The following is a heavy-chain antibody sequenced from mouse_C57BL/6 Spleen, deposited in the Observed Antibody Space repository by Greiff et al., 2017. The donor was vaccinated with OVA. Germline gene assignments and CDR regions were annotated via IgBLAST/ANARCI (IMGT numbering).Heavy chain of an antibody. CDR1: GYTFTSYW. J-gene: IGHJ2*01. CDR2: IYPSDSET. V-gene: IGHV1-61*01. Sequence: QVQLQQPGAELVRPGSSVKLSCKASGYTFTSYWMDWVKQRPGQGLEWIGNIYPSDSETHYNQKFKDKATLTVDKSSSTAYMQLSSLTSEYSAVYYCARSGIHYFDYWGQGTTLTVSS. CDR3: ARSGIHYFDY. D-gene: IGHD4-1*01.